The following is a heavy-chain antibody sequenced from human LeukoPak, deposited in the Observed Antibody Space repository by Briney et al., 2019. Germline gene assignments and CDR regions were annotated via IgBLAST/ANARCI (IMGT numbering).Heavy chain of an antibody. Sequence: SETLSLTCTVSGGSISSGSYYWGWIRQPPGKGLEWIGSIYYSGSTYYNPSLKSRVTISVDTSKNQFSLKLSSVTAADTAVYYCARETYGLDYFDYWGQGTLVTVSS. CDR3: ARETYGLDYFDY. J-gene: IGHJ4*02. V-gene: IGHV4-39*07. CDR1: GGSISSGSYY. CDR2: IYYSGST. D-gene: IGHD3-10*01.